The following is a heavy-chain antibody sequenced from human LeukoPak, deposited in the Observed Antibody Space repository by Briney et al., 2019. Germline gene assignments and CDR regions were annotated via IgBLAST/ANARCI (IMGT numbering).Heavy chain of an antibody. J-gene: IGHJ6*03. Sequence: SETLSLTCTVSGGSISSSSYYWGWIRQPPGKGLEWIGSMSYSGSTYYNPSLKSRVTIAVDTSKTQFSLKLSSVTAADTAVYYCARFYTTSQYGSGYMDVWGTGTPVAVSS. V-gene: IGHV4-39*01. CDR2: MSYSGST. CDR1: GGSISSSSYY. CDR3: ARFYTTSQYGSGYMDV. D-gene: IGHD3-10*01.